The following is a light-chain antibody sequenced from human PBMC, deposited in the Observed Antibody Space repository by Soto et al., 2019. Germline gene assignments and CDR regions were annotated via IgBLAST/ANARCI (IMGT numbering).Light chain of an antibody. Sequence: QSALTQPASVSGSPGQPITISCTGTSSDVGANNYVSWYQHHPGKAPKLLIYEVSNRPSGVSSRFSGSKSGNTASLIISGLQAEDEADYYCSSYINSITFVVFGGGTKVTVL. CDR2: EVS. CDR1: SSDVGANNY. J-gene: IGLJ2*01. CDR3: SSYINSITFVV. V-gene: IGLV2-14*01.